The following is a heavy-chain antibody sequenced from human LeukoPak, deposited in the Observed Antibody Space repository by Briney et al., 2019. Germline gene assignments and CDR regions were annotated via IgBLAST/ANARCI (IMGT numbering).Heavy chain of an antibody. V-gene: IGHV3-23*01. CDR3: AKVFPLHNYDSSGFYYYFDY. J-gene: IGHJ4*02. D-gene: IGHD3-22*01. CDR2: ISGSGGST. CDR1: GFTFSSYA. Sequence: GGSLRLSCAASGFTFSSYAMSWVRQAPGKGLEWVSAISGSGGSTYYADSVKGRFTISRDNSKNTLFLQMSSLRAEDTAVYYCAKVFPLHNYDSSGFYYYFDYWGQGTLVTVSS.